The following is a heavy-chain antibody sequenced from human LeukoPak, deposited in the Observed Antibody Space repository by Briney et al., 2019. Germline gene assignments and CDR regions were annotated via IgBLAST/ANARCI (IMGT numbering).Heavy chain of an antibody. CDR2: IHLSGRT. Sequence: PSETLSLTCGVSRVSITTTNWWSWVRQPPGQGLEWIGEIHLSGRTNYNPSLNSRVTLALDTSKNHLSLSLTSVTAADTAVYYCSRENGAFSPFGYWGQGTLVTVPS. D-gene: IGHD2-8*01. J-gene: IGHJ4*02. CDR1: RVSITTTNW. V-gene: IGHV4-4*02. CDR3: SRENGAFSPFGY.